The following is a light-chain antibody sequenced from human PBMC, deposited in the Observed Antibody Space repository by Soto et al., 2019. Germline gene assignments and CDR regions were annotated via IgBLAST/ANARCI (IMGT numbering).Light chain of an antibody. CDR3: QQYNSYPWT. J-gene: IGKJ1*01. V-gene: IGKV1-5*03. CDR2: KAS. Sequence: DIQITQSPSTLSASVGDRVTITWRASQSISSWLAWYQQKTGKPPKILIYKASSLESGVPSRFSGSGSGTEFTLTISRLQPDDFATYYCQQYNSYPWTFGQGTKVDIK. CDR1: QSISSW.